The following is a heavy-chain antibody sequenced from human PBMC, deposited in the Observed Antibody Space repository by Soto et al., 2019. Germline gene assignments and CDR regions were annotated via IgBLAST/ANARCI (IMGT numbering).Heavy chain of an antibody. Sequence: PGGSLRLSCAASGFTFSSYAMSWVRQAPGKGLEWVSAISGSGGSTYYADSVKGRFTISRDNSKNTLYLQMNSLRAEDTAVYYCAISTYYDILTGYYTPFDYWGQGTLVTVSS. D-gene: IGHD3-9*01. V-gene: IGHV3-23*01. CDR3: AISTYYDILTGYYTPFDY. J-gene: IGHJ4*02. CDR2: ISGSGGST. CDR1: GFTFSSYA.